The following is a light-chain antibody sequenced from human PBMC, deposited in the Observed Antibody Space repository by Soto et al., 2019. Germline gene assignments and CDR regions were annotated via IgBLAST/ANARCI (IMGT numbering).Light chain of an antibody. Sequence: DIQMTQSPSSLSASIGDRVTITCRASQSISNYLNWYQQKPGDAPKILMYAASTLESGVPSRFSGSGSGTDFAHPINSQPAEDVANYYCQQTFNLPRTLGHGTKLE. CDR3: QQTFNLPRT. V-gene: IGKV1-39*01. CDR1: QSISNY. CDR2: AAS. J-gene: IGKJ2*02.